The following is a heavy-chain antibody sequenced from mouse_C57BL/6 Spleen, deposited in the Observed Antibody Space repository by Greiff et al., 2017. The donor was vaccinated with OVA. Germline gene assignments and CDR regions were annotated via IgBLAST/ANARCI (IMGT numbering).Heavy chain of an antibody. CDR3: ARAMVTAYYFDY. D-gene: IGHD2-2*01. V-gene: IGHV1-4*01. CDR1: GYTFTSYT. J-gene: IGHJ2*01. Sequence: VQLQQSGAELARPGASVKMSCKASGYTFTSYTMHWVKQRPGQGLEWIGYINPSSGYTKYNQKFKDKATLTADKSSSTAYMQLSSLTSEDSAVYYCARAMVTAYYFDYWGQGTTLTVSS. CDR2: INPSSGYT.